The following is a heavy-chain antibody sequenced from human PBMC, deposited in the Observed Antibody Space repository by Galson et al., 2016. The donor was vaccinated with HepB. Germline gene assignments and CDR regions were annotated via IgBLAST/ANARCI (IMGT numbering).Heavy chain of an antibody. CDR3: ARIYYEILTGLTPWYYFDS. V-gene: IGHV3-33*08. Sequence: SLRLSCAASGFSFNTYWMSWVRQAPGKGLEWVAVIWYDGSEKYYADSVKGRFTISRDNSKNTLHLQMNSLRAEDTAVYYCARIYYEILTGLTPWYYFDSWGQGTLVTVSS. D-gene: IGHD3-9*01. J-gene: IGHJ4*02. CDR2: IWYDGSEK. CDR1: GFSFNTYW.